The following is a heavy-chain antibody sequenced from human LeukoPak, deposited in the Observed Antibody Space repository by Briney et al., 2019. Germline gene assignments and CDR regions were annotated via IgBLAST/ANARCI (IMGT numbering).Heavy chain of an antibody. D-gene: IGHD2-2*01. CDR3: ARASVSSTVVPADY. J-gene: IGHJ4*02. CDR2: ISANNANA. Sequence: ASVKVSCKASGYTFTSYFISWVRQAPEQGLEWMGWISANNANANYAQKFQGRVTMTTDTSTSTAYMELRSLKSDDTALYYCARASVSSTVVPADYWGQGTLVTVSS. V-gene: IGHV1-18*01. CDR1: GYTFTSYF.